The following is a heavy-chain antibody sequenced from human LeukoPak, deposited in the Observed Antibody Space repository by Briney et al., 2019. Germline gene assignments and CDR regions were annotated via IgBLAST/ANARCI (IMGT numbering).Heavy chain of an antibody. CDR2: IYHSGST. CDR1: GGSISSGGYS. V-gene: IGHV4-30-2*01. D-gene: IGHD6-13*01. J-gene: IGHJ4*02. CDR3: ARAAAGTSIGDYFDY. Sequence: PSETLSLTCAVSGGSISSGGYSWSWIRQPPGTGLEWIGYIYHSGSTYYNPSLKSRVTISVDRSKNQFSLKLSSVTAADTAVYYCARAAAGTSIGDYFDYWGQGTLVTVSS.